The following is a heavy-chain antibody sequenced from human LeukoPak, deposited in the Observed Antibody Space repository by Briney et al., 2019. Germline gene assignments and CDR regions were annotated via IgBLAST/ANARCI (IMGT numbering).Heavy chain of an antibody. J-gene: IGHJ4*02. Sequence: GSLLLSCAASGFPFNTYSMNWVRQAPGKGLEWVSFIFSSSTYIYYTDSVKGRFTISRDNARNSLYLQMDNLRAEDTGVYYCARDFYDGFALDYWGQGTLVTVSS. CDR3: ARDFYDGFALDY. CDR2: IFSSSTYI. D-gene: IGHD2/OR15-2a*01. CDR1: GFPFNTYS. V-gene: IGHV3-21*03.